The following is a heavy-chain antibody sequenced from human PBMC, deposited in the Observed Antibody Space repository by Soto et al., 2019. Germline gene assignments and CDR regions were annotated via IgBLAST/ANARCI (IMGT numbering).Heavy chain of an antibody. CDR3: ARDPDPNSSGWYGNHWSPYYYYGMDV. CDR1: GYTFTSYY. V-gene: IGHV1-46*01. D-gene: IGHD6-19*01. Sequence: ASVKVSCKASGYTFTSYYMHWVRQAPGQGLEWMGIINPSGGSTSYAQKFQGRVTMTRDTSTSTVYMELSSLRSEDTAVYYCARDPDPNSSGWYGNHWSPYYYYGMDVWGQGTTVTVSS. CDR2: INPSGGST. J-gene: IGHJ6*02.